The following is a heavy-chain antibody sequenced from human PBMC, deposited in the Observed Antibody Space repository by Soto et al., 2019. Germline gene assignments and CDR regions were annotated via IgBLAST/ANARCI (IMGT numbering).Heavy chain of an antibody. CDR1: GGSISSGDYY. CDR2: IYYSGST. V-gene: IGHV4-30-4*01. CDR3: ARNPGELFDY. Sequence: SETLSLTSTVSGGSISSGDYYWSWIRQPPGKGLEWIGYIYYSGSTYYNPSLKSRVTISVDTSKNQFSLKLSSLTAADTAVYYCARNPGELFDYWGQGTLVTVSS. J-gene: IGHJ4*02. D-gene: IGHD7-27*01.